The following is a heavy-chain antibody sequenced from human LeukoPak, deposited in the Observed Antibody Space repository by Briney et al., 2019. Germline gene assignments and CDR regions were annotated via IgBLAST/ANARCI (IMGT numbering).Heavy chain of an antibody. CDR1: GFTFDDYA. CDR3: ARAPVTSCRGAFCYPFDY. Sequence: GGSLGLSCAASGFTFDDYAMSWVRQGPGKGLEWVAATSSSDPGTYHADSVRGRFTISRDNSKNTLYLQMNRLRVEDAAVYYCARAPVTSCRGAFCYPFDYWGQGTLVTVSS. J-gene: IGHJ4*02. D-gene: IGHD2-15*01. V-gene: IGHV3-23*01. CDR2: TSSSDPGT.